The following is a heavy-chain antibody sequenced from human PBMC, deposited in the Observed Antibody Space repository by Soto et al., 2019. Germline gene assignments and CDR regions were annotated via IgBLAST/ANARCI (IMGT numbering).Heavy chain of an antibody. Sequence: PSETLSLTCTVSGDSNSNYYWSWIRQSPDKALEWIGYISYSGGTSYNPSLKSRLTISVGTSKNQFSLKLGSVTAADAAVYYCARGSGSYFDFWGRGTLVT. D-gene: IGHD1-26*01. CDR2: ISYSGGT. CDR1: GDSNSNYY. CDR3: ARGSGSYFDF. V-gene: IGHV4-59*01. J-gene: IGHJ4*02.